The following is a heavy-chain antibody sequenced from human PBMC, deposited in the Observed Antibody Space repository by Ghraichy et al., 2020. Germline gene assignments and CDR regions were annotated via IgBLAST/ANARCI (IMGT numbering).Heavy chain of an antibody. CDR3: ARCSSGWSAAGY. V-gene: IGHV3-74*01. CDR2: INSDGSST. D-gene: IGHD6-19*01. CDR1: GFTFSSYW. Sequence: GGSLRLSCAASGFTFSSYWMHWVRQAPGKGLVWVSRINSDGSSTSYADSVKGRFTISRDNVKNTLYLQMNSLRVEDSAMYYCARCSSGWSAAGYWGQGTLVTVSS. J-gene: IGHJ4*02.